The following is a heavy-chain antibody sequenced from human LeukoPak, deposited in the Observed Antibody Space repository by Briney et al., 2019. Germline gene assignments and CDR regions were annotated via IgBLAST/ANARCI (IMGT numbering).Heavy chain of an antibody. D-gene: IGHD4-17*01. V-gene: IGHV4-61*02. CDR3: ARSQSSPTYGAYLDY. CDR1: GGSIRSGSYY. CDR2: IYISGST. Sequence: PSETLSLTCTVSGGSIRSGSYYWSWIRQSAGKGLEWIGRIYISGSTKYNPSLKSRVTISVDTSKNQFSLKLSSVTAADTAVYYCARSQSSPTYGAYLDYWGQGTLVTVSS. J-gene: IGHJ4*02.